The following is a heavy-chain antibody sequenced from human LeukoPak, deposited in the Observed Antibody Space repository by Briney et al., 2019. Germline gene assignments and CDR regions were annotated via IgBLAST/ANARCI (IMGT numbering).Heavy chain of an antibody. CDR1: GFTVSSNY. Sequence: GGSLRLSCAASGFTVSSNYRSWVRQAPGKGLEWVSVIYSGGATYYTDSVKGRFTISRDNSKNTLYLQMNSLRAEDTAVYYCARGGYDSGSYYKGPLYYFDYWGQGTLVTVSS. CDR2: IYSGGAT. D-gene: IGHD3-10*01. J-gene: IGHJ4*02. V-gene: IGHV3-53*01. CDR3: ARGGYDSGSYYKGPLYYFDY.